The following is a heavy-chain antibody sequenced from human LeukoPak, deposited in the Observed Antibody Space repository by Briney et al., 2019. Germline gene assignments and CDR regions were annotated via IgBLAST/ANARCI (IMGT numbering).Heavy chain of an antibody. CDR2: INPNSGGT. D-gene: IGHD3-3*01. Sequence: ASVKVSCKASGYTFTGYYMHWVRQAPGQGLEWMGWINPNSGGTNYAQKFQGRVTMTRDTSISTAYMERSRLRSDDTAVYYCARDITVFWSGYYTYFDYWGQGTLVTVSS. CDR3: ARDITVFWSGYYTYFDY. V-gene: IGHV1-2*02. CDR1: GYTFTGYY. J-gene: IGHJ4*02.